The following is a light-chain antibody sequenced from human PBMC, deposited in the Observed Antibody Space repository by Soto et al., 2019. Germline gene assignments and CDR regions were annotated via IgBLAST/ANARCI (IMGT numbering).Light chain of an antibody. CDR2: DAS. Sequence: DIHMTQSPSTLSASVGDRVTITCRASQDISDYLAWYQQRPGKAPKLLIYDASTLKGGVPSRFNGSGSGTECTLTISSLQPDDFEPYYCQQYNTYSLTFGGGTKVDIK. CDR3: QQYNTYSLT. CDR1: QDISDY. J-gene: IGKJ4*01. V-gene: IGKV1-5*01.